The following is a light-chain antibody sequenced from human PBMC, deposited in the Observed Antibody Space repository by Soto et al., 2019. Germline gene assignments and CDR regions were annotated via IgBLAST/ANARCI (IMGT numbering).Light chain of an antibody. Sequence: EVVMTQSPATLSMSPGERATLSCRASQSVSSSLAWYQQKPGQAPRLLIYGASTRATVIPDRFSGSGSETEFTLTISSLQAEDFVIYYCQQYNNWWTFGQGTKVEIK. V-gene: IGKV3-15*01. CDR1: QSVSSS. CDR2: GAS. CDR3: QQYNNWWT. J-gene: IGKJ1*01.